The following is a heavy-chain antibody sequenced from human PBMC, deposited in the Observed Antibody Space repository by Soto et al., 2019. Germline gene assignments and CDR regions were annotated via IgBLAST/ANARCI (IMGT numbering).Heavy chain of an antibody. D-gene: IGHD3-22*01. V-gene: IGHV1-69*13. J-gene: IGHJ4*02. CDR2: IIPIFSTV. CDR3: AKSYDSSGYYYLDYFDY. Sequence: GASVKVSCKASGGTFSSYAISWVRQAPGQGLEWMGGIIPIFSTVNYAQKFQGRVTITADESTSTAYMELSSLRSEDTAVYYCAKSYDSSGYYYLDYFDYWGQGTLVTVSS. CDR1: GGTFSSYA.